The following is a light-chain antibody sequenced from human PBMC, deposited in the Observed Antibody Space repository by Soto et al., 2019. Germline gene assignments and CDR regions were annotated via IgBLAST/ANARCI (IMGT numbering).Light chain of an antibody. Sequence: EIVLTQSPATLSLSPGERATLSCRASESVSRYLAWYQQKPGQAPRLLIYDASNRATGIPARFSGSGSRTDFTLTISSLEPEDFAVYYCQQRGSWPLTFGGGIKVEIQ. J-gene: IGKJ4*01. CDR2: DAS. V-gene: IGKV3-11*01. CDR3: QQRGSWPLT. CDR1: ESVSRY.